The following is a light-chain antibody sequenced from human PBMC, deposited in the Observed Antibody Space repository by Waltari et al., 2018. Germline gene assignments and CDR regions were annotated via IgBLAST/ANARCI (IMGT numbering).Light chain of an antibody. CDR1: DIGSKS. Sequence: SYVLSQPPSVSVAPGKTARITCGGKDIGSKSVHWYRQKPGQAPVLVTRYDSDRPAGIPERFSVANAGNTATRTSSRVEGGDEADYYCQGWDGARYRPAVFFGGGTKVTVL. J-gene: IGLJ2*01. CDR3: QGWDGARYRPAVF. CDR2: YDS. V-gene: IGLV3-21*04.